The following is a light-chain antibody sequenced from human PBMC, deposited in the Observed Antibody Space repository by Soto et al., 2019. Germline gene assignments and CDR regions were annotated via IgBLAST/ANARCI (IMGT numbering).Light chain of an antibody. V-gene: IGKV1-5*01. CDR2: DAS. CDR3: QQYIKWPIT. CDR1: QSISSW. Sequence: DIQMTQSPSTLSASVGDRVTITCRASQSISSWLAWYQQKPGKAPKLLIYDASSLESGVPSRFSGSGSGTEFTLTISSLQPDDFATYYCQQYIKWPITFGQGTRWRL. J-gene: IGKJ5*01.